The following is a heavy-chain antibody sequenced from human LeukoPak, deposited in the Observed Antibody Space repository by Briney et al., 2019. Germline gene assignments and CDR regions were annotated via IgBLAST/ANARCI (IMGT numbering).Heavy chain of an antibody. J-gene: IGHJ4*02. Sequence: GGSLRLSCAASGFTFSSYSMNWVRQAPGKGLEWVSSISSSSSYIYYADSVKGRFTISRDNAKNSLYLQMNSLRAEDTAVYYCARGDSSGWYYFDYWGQGTLVTVSS. CDR3: ARGDSSGWYYFDY. CDR2: ISSSSSYI. CDR1: GFTFSSYS. D-gene: IGHD6-19*01. V-gene: IGHV3-21*01.